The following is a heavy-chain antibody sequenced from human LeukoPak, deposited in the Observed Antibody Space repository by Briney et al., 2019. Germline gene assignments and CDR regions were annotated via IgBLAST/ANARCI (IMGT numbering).Heavy chain of an antibody. J-gene: IGHJ6*02. Sequence: ASVKVSCKASGGTFSSYTISWVRQAPGQGLEWMGRIIPIIGIANYAQKFQGRVTITADKSTSTAYMELSSLRSEDTAVYYCARDLARYCSSTSCHLSYYYYGMDVWGQGTTVTVSS. CDR2: IIPIIGIA. V-gene: IGHV1-69*04. CDR3: ARDLARYCSSTSCHLSYYYYGMDV. CDR1: GGTFSSYT. D-gene: IGHD2-2*01.